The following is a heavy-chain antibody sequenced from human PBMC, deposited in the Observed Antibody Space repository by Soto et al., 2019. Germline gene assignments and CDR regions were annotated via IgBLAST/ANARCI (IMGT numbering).Heavy chain of an antibody. CDR2: ISAAGDP. CDR3: ARTDRDFYGMDV. V-gene: IGHV3-13*05. CDR1: GFTFRNYD. Sequence: EVQLVESGGGLVQPGGSLRLSCEAAGFTFRNYDMHWVRQFTGKGLEWVSGISAAGDPDYADSVEGRFTISRENAQNSFFLQMNSLRDGDTAVYYCARTDRDFYGMDVWGHGTTVMVSS. J-gene: IGHJ6*02.